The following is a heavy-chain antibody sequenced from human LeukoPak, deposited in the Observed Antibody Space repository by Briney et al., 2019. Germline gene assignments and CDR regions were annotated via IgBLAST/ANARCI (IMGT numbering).Heavy chain of an antibody. CDR2: ISSSGSTI. J-gene: IGHJ5*02. V-gene: IGHV3-11*01. CDR3: ARDPVGTKWFDP. CDR1: GFTFSDYY. Sequence: NPGGSLRPSCAASGFTFSDYYMSWIRQAPGKGLEWVSYISSSGSTIYYADSVKGRFTISRDNAKNSLYLQMNSLRAEDTAVYYCARDPVGTKWFDPWGQGTLVTVSS. D-gene: IGHD1-14*01.